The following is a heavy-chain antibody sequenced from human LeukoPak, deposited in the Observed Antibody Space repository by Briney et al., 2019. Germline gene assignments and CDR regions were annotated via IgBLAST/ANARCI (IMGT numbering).Heavy chain of an antibody. CDR1: GGSLSRGSYY. CDR2: VYYSVST. D-gene: IGHD3-3*01. CDR3: ARGGYYDFLSGYYPYYYYIDV. V-gene: IGHV4-61*01. Sequence: SETLSLTCTVSGGSLSRGSYYWGWIRQPPGKGLEWLGYVYYSVSTNYNPSLKSRVTISVNTSKNQFSLKLSSVTAADTAVYYCARGGYYDFLSGYYPYYYYIDVWGKGTTVTVSS. J-gene: IGHJ6*03.